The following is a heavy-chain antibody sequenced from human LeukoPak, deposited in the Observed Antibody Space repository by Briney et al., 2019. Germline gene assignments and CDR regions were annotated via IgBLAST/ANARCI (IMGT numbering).Heavy chain of an antibody. D-gene: IGHD5-12*01. J-gene: IGHJ4*02. CDR3: AKDRAGNSGPFDS. CDR2: IRDSGTTT. CDR1: GFTFSGYG. V-gene: IGHV3-23*01. Sequence: GGSLRLSCAASGFTFSGYGMSWVRQAPLKGPEWVSTIRDSGTTTYYADSVKGRFTISRDNSNNTLFLQMNSLRVDDTAKYYCAKDRAGNSGPFDSWGQGTLVTVSS.